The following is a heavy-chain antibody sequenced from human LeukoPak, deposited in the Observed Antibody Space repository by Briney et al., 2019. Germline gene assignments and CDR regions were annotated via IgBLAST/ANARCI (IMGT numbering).Heavy chain of an antibody. D-gene: IGHD2-2*01. CDR1: GYTFTSYD. V-gene: IGHV1-8*01. CDR2: MNPNSGNT. CDR3: ARGMKYQLLRWFGP. Sequence: ASVKVSCKASGYTFTSYDINWVRQATGQGLEWMGWMNPNSGNTGCAQKFQGRVTMTRNTSISTAYMELSSLRSEDTAVYYCARGMKYQLLRWFGPWGQGTLVTVSS. J-gene: IGHJ5*02.